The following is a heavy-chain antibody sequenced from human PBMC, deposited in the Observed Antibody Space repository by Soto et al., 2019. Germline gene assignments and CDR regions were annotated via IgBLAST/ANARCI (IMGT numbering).Heavy chain of an antibody. CDR1: GFTFSSYA. J-gene: IGHJ4*02. V-gene: IGHV3-30-3*01. CDR2: ISYDGSNK. Sequence: HPGGSLRLSCAASGFTFSSYAMHWVRQAPGKGLEWVAVISYDGSNKYYADSVKGRFTISRDNSKNTLYLQMNSLRAEDTAVYYCARDPDPLFIWFGDPARKYYFDYWGQGTLVTVSS. CDR3: ARDPDPLFIWFGDPARKYYFDY. D-gene: IGHD3-10*01.